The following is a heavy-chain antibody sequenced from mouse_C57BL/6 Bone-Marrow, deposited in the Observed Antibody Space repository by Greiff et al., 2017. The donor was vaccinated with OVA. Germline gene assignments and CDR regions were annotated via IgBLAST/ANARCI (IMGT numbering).Heavy chain of an antibody. Sequence: VKVVESGPGLVQPSQSLSITCTVSGFSLTSYGVHWVRQSPGKGLEWLGVIWRGGSTDYNAAFMSRLSITKDNSKSQVFFKMNSLQADDTAIYYCAKTDYLYYAMDYWGQGTSVTVSS. V-gene: IGHV2-5*01. CDR2: IWRGGST. D-gene: IGHD5-5*01. CDR1: GFSLTSYG. CDR3: AKTDYLYYAMDY. J-gene: IGHJ4*01.